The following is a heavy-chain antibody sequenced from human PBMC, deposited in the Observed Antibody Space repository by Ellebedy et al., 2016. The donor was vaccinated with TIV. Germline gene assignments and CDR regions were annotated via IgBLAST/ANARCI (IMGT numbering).Heavy chain of an antibody. CDR3: ARVGEYTNDPPDL. CDR2: ISGNSRFK. CDR1: GFTFSTYS. D-gene: IGHD1-1*01. Sequence: GGSLRLSXVASGFTFSTYSIIWVRQAPGKGLEWVSSISGNSRFKYYADSVKGRFTISRDNAKNSLNLQMNTLRAEDTAVYYCARVGEYTNDPPDLWGQGALVTVSS. V-gene: IGHV3-21*01. J-gene: IGHJ5*02.